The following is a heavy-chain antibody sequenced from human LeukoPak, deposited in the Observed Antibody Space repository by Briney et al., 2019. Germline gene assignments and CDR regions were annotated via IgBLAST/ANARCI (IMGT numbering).Heavy chain of an antibody. CDR1: GGSISSYY. CDR3: ARAEYSPGWFDP. D-gene: IGHD6-6*01. Sequence: SETLSLTCTVSGGSISSYYWSWIRQPPGKGLEWIGYIYYSGSTNYNPSPKSRVTISVDTSKNQFSLKLSSVTAADTAVYYCARAEYSPGWFDPWGQGTLVTVSS. J-gene: IGHJ5*02. CDR2: IYYSGST. V-gene: IGHV4-59*12.